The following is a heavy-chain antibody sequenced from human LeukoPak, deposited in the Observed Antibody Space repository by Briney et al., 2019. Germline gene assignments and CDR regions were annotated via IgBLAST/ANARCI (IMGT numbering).Heavy chain of an antibody. D-gene: IGHD3-16*01. V-gene: IGHV1-69*06. CDR1: GVTLSSYA. Sequence: SVKVSCKASGVTLSSYAISWVRQAPGQGLEWMGGIIPIFGTANYAQKFQGRVTITADKSTSTAYMELSSLRSEDTAVYYCASDLADAFDIWGQGTMVTVSP. CDR3: ASDLADAFDI. J-gene: IGHJ3*02. CDR2: IIPIFGTA.